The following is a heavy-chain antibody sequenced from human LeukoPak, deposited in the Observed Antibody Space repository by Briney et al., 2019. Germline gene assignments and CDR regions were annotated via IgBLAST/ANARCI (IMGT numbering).Heavy chain of an antibody. Sequence: ASVKVSCKASGYTFTSYGISWVRQAPGQGLEWMGWISAYNGNTKYAQKLQGRVTMTTDTSTSTAYMELRSLRSDDTAVYYCARRITMVRGGRPSDYWGQGTLVTVSS. CDR1: GYTFTSYG. V-gene: IGHV1-18*04. CDR2: ISAYNGNT. CDR3: ARRITMVRGGRPSDY. J-gene: IGHJ4*02. D-gene: IGHD3-10*01.